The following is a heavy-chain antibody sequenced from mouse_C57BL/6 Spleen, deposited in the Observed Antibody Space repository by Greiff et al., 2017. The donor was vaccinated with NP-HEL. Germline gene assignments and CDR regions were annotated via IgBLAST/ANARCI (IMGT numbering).Heavy chain of an antibody. V-gene: IGHV1-53*01. J-gene: IGHJ4*01. CDR3: ARGVTAYYYAMDY. D-gene: IGHD2-2*01. Sequence: QVQLQQSGTELVKPGASVKLSCKASGYTFTSYWMHWVKQRPGQGLEWIGNINPSNGGTNYNEKFKSKATLTVDKSSSTAYMQLSSLTSEDSAVYYCARGVTAYYYAMDYWGQGTSVTVSS. CDR1: GYTFTSYW. CDR2: INPSNGGT.